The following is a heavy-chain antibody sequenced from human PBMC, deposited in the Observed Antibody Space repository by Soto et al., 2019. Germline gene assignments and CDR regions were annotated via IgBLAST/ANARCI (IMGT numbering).Heavy chain of an antibody. CDR1: GGSFSGYY. J-gene: IGHJ4*02. D-gene: IGHD1-20*01. CDR3: ATSQKGYNWNYFDH. Sequence: SETLSLTCAVFGGSFSGYYWGWLRQSPGKGPEWIGSVFYTGFTSYNPSLESRVSVSVDTSKNQFSLKVSGVSAADTAVYYCATSQKGYNWNYFDHWGQGALVTVSS. V-gene: IGHV4-39*01. CDR2: VFYTGFT.